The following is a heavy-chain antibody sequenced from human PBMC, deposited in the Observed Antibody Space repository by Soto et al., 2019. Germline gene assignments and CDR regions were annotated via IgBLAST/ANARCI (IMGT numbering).Heavy chain of an antibody. CDR1: GFAFSSYA. Sequence: EVQLLESGGDLQQPGGSLRLSCAASGFAFSSYAMTWVRQAPGKGLEWVSTISASGDRTYYSDSVRGRLTISRDNSKNTLYRQMNSLRAEDTAVYYCAKAGSFPHYYFDYWGQGTLVTVSS. CDR3: AKAGSFPHYYFDY. CDR2: ISASGDRT. J-gene: IGHJ4*02. V-gene: IGHV3-23*01. D-gene: IGHD6-19*01.